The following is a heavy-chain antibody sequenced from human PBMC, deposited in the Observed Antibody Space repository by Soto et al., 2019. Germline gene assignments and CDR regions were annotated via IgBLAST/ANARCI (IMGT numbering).Heavy chain of an antibody. CDR3: ARQGGNKFDY. D-gene: IGHD3-16*01. V-gene: IGHV4-39*01. CDR2: MHYTGET. J-gene: IGHJ4*02. CDR1: GDSVISDHYY. Sequence: QLQLQESGPGLVQPSETLSLTCTVSGDSVISDHYYWAWIRQPPGKGLEWIGNMHYTGETYQNPSLRSRVTIFVDTSENQVSLKLTSVTAADTAMYYCARQGGNKFDYWGQGTLVTVPS.